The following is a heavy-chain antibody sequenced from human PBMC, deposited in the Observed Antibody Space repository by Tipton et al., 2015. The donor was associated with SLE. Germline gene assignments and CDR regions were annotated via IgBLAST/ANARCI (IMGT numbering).Heavy chain of an antibody. D-gene: IGHD3-10*01. Sequence: TLSLTCAVYGGSFSGYYWSWIRQPPGKGLEWIGEIIHSGSTNYNPSLKSRVTISVDTSKNQFSLKLSSVTAADTAVYYCAIGVSVDYWGQGTLVTVSS. CDR2: IIHSGST. V-gene: IGHV4-34*12. J-gene: IGHJ4*02. CDR3: AIGVSVDY. CDR1: GGSFSGYY.